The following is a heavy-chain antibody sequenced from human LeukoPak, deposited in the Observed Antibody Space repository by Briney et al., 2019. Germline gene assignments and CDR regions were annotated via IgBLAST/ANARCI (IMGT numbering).Heavy chain of an antibody. Sequence: GGSLRLSCAASGFAFSDYWMSWVRQAPGKGLVWVSRISPTGSTTSYADSVKGRFTVSRDNAKNTLYLQVNNLRAEDTAVYYCARGPNSNWSGLDFWGQGTLLTVSS. J-gene: IGHJ4*02. V-gene: IGHV3-74*01. CDR2: ISPTGSTT. D-gene: IGHD6-6*01. CDR1: GFAFSDYW. CDR3: ARGPNSNWSGLDF.